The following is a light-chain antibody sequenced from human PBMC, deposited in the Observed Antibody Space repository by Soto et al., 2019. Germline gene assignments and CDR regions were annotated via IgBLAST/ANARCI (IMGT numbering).Light chain of an antibody. CDR1: QSISSW. V-gene: IGKV1-5*03. CDR3: QQYNSYPWM. J-gene: IGKJ1*01. CDR2: KAS. Sequence: DIQMTQSPSTLSASVGDRVTITCRASQSISSWLAWYQQKAGKAPKLLIYKASSLESGVPSRFSGSGSGTEFTLTISSLQPDDFATYYCQQYNSYPWMFGQGTKVEIK.